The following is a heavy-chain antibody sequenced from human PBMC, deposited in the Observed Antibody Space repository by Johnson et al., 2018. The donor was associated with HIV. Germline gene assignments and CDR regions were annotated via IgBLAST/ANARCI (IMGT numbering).Heavy chain of an antibody. CDR1: GFTVSSNY. CDR2: IYSGGST. D-gene: IGHD3-16*01. CDR3: ARWGTQEPYVDAFDI. V-gene: IGHV3-66*01. J-gene: IGHJ3*02. Sequence: EVQLMESGGGVVRPGGSLRLSCAASGFTVSSNYMSWVRQAPGKGLEWVSVIYSGGSTYYADSVKGRFTISRDNSKNTLYLQMDSLRAEDTAVYYCARWGTQEPYVDAFDIWGQGTMVTVSS.